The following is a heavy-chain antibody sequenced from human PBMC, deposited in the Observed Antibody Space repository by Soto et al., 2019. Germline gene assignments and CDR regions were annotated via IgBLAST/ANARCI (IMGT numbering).Heavy chain of an antibody. CDR1: GGSISSGGYY. D-gene: IGHD3-22*01. CDR2: IYYSGST. J-gene: IGHJ3*02. CDR3: SYYYDSSVAFDI. V-gene: IGHV4-31*03. Sequence: QVQLQESGPGLVKPSQTLSLTCTVSGGSISSGGYYWSWIRQHPGKGLEWIGYIYYSGSTYYNPSLKSRVTISVDTSKNQFSLKLSSVTAADTAVYYCSYYYDSSVAFDIWGQGTMDTVSS.